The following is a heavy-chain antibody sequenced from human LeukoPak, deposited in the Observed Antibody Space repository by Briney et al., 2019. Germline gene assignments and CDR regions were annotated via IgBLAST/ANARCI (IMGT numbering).Heavy chain of an antibody. CDR1: GGSISSYY. D-gene: IGHD6-13*01. CDR3: ARMGRSSVPFQH. CDR2: IFYSGST. J-gene: IGHJ1*01. Sequence: PSETLSLTCTVSGGSISSYYWSWIRQPPGKGLEWIGYIFYSGSTNYNPSLKSRVTISVDTSKNQFSLKLSSVTAADTAVYYCARMGRSSVPFQHWGQGTLVTVSS. V-gene: IGHV4-59*01.